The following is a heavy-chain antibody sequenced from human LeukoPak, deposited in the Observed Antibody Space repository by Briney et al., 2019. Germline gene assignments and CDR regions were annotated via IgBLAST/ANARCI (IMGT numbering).Heavy chain of an antibody. J-gene: IGHJ5*02. CDR1: GFTFSSYS. Sequence: PGGSLRLSCAASGFTFSSYSMNWVRQAPGKGLEWVSSISSSSSYIYYADSVKGRFTISRDNAKNSLYLQMNSLRAEDTAVYYCARVEGYRQGNQFDPWGQGTLVTVSS. CDR2: ISSSSSYI. V-gene: IGHV3-21*01. CDR3: ARVEGYRQGNQFDP. D-gene: IGHD1-14*01.